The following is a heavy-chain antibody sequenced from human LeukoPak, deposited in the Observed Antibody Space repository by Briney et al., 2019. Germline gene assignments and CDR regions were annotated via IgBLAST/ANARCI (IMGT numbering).Heavy chain of an antibody. CDR3: ARDPSNSSGWRAWGDY. CDR2: ISGSGGST. Sequence: PGGSLRLSCAASGFTFSSYAMSWVRQAPGKGLEWVSAISGSGGSTYYADSVKGRFTISRDNSKNTLYLQMNSLRAEDTAVYYCARDPSNSSGWRAWGDYWGQGILVTVSS. D-gene: IGHD6-25*01. V-gene: IGHV3-23*01. CDR1: GFTFSSYA. J-gene: IGHJ4*02.